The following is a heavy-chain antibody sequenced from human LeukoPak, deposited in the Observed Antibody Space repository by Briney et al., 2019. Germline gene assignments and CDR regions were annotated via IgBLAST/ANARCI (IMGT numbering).Heavy chain of an antibody. CDR3: ARGLTDDYPLDS. Sequence: GGSLRLSCAACGFIFNTKYMSWLRQAPGKGLEWVSVIYSGGSTYYADSVKARFTISRDNSKNSVYLLMNSLRAEDTAVYFCARGLTDDYPLDSWGQGTLLTVSS. CDR2: IYSGGST. V-gene: IGHV3-66*01. CDR1: GFIFNTKY. D-gene: IGHD4-11*01. J-gene: IGHJ4*02.